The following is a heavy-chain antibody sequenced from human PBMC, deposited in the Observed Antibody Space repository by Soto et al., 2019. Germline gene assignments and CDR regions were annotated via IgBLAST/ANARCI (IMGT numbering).Heavy chain of an antibody. Sequence: QVQLQESGPGLVKPSQTLSLTCTVSGGSISRGGYYWSWIRQHPVKGLEWIGYIYYSGSTSYNPSLKSRVTLSVDKSKNQFSLKLSSVTAADTAVYYCARDRSGSWDFDYWGQGTLVTVSS. D-gene: IGHD1-26*01. V-gene: IGHV4-31*03. CDR3: ARDRSGSWDFDY. CDR2: IYYSGST. J-gene: IGHJ4*02. CDR1: GGSISRGGYY.